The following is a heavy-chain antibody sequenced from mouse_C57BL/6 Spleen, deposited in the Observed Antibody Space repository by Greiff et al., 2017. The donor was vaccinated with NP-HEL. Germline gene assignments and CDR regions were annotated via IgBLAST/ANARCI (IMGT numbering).Heavy chain of an antibody. CDR1: GYTFTSYG. V-gene: IGHV1-81*01. CDR3: ARIDYGSSYEGGYYFDY. J-gene: IGHJ2*01. D-gene: IGHD1-1*01. Sequence: QVQLQQSGAELARPGASVKLSCKASGYTFTSYGISWVKQRTGQGLEWIGEIYPRSGNTYYTEKFKGKATLTADKSSSTAYMELRSLTSEDSAVYFCARIDYGSSYEGGYYFDYWGQGTTLTVSS. CDR2: IYPRSGNT.